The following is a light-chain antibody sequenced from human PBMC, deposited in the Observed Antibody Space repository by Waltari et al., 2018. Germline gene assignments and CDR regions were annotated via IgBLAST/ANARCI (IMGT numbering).Light chain of an antibody. CDR3: QQRSNWPYT. V-gene: IGKV3-11*01. J-gene: IGKJ2*01. CDR2: EAS. CDR1: QSVSSS. Sequence: EIVLTQSPATLSLSPGDRATLSCRASQSVSSSLAWYQQKPGQAPGLLIYEASNRAPGIPSRFSGSGSATDFTLTISSLEPEDFAVYYCQQRSNWPYTFGQGTKLEIK.